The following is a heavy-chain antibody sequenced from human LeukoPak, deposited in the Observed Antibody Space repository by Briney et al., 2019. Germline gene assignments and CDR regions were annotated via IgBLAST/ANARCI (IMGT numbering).Heavy chain of an antibody. CDR1: GFTFSSYS. J-gene: IGHJ4*02. Sequence: GGSLRLSCAASGFTFSSYSMNWVRQAPGKGLKWVSSISSSSSYIYYADSVKGRFTISRDNAKNSLYLQMNSLRAEDTAVYYCARERYCSGGSCSIDFDYWGQGTLVTVSS. D-gene: IGHD2-15*01. V-gene: IGHV3-21*01. CDR3: ARERYCSGGSCSIDFDY. CDR2: ISSSSSYI.